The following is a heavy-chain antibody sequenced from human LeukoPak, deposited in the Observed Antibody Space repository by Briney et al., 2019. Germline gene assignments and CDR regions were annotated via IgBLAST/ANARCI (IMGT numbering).Heavy chain of an antibody. V-gene: IGHV3-23*01. CDR2: ISGGSVST. D-gene: IGHD5-18*01. CDR1: GFTFSSYA. CDR3: AKAWIRLWFDC. J-gene: IGHJ4*02. Sequence: GGSLRLSCAASGFTFSSYAMSWVRQAPGKGLEWVSAISGGSVSTYYADSVKGRFTISKDNSKNTLYLQMNSLRAEDTAVYYCAKAWIRLWFDCWGQGTLVTVSP.